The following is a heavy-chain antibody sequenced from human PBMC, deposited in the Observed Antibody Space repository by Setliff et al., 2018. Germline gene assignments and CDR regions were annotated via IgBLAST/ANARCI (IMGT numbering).Heavy chain of an antibody. V-gene: IGHV3-23*01. Sequence: GGSLRLSCAASGFTFSNYAMSWVRQAPGKGLEWVSGISGSGVSTYYAESVKGRFTISRDNSKNTLYLQMNSLRAEDTAVYYCAKAARYQLLMSPNWFDPWGQGTLVTVSS. J-gene: IGHJ5*02. CDR2: ISGSGVST. CDR3: AKAARYQLLMSPNWFDP. CDR1: GFTFSNYA. D-gene: IGHD2-2*01.